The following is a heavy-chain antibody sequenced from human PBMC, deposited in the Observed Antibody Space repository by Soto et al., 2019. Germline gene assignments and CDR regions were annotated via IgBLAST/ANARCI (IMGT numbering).Heavy chain of an antibody. CDR1: GGSISSYY. J-gene: IGHJ5*02. V-gene: IGHV4-59*08. CDR2: IYYSGST. CDR3: ARPRDCSSTSCYGTLDP. Sequence: SETLSLTCTVSGGSISSYYWSWIRQPPGKGLEWIGYIYYSGSTNYNPSLKSRVTISVDTSKNQFSLKLSSVTAADTAVYYCARPRDCSSTSCYGTLDPWGQGTLVTVSS. D-gene: IGHD2-2*01.